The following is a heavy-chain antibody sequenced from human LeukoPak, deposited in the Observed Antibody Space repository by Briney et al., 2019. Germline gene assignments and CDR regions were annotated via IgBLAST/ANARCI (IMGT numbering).Heavy chain of an antibody. Sequence: GASLQISCKGSGYSFTSYWIGWVRQMPGKGREWMAIIYPGDSDTRYSPSFQGQVTISADKSTSSAYMQWSSLKASDTAMYYCARRSDFRGFDIWGQGTMVTVSS. V-gene: IGHV5-51*01. CDR2: IYPGDSDT. J-gene: IGHJ3*02. CDR3: ARRSDFRGFDI. CDR1: GYSFTSYW. D-gene: IGHD4-11*01.